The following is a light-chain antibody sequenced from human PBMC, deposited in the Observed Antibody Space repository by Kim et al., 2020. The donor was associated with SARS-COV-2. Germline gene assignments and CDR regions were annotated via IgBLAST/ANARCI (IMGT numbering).Light chain of an antibody. CDR2: DAS. CDR3: QQYDRSPHT. Sequence: EIVLTQSPGTLSLSPGKRATLSCRASQTVSSDYLAWYQQKPGQAPRLLIYDASNRATGIPDSFSGSGSGTDFTLTISRLEPEDFAVYYCQQYDRSPHTFGQGTKVDIK. J-gene: IGKJ1*01. V-gene: IGKV3-20*01. CDR1: QTVSSDY.